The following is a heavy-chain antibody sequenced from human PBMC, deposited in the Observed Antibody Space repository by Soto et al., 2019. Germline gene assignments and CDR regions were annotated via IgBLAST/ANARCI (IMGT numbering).Heavy chain of an antibody. CDR1: GFTFSSYG. CDR2: ISYDGSNK. V-gene: IGHV3-30*18. Sequence: PGGSLRLSCAASGFTFSSYGMHWVRQAPGKGLEWVAVISYDGSNKYYADSVKGRFTISRDNSKNTLYLQMNSLRAEDTAVYYCAKGVAAAGRPRMDALYGMDVWGQGTTVTVSS. CDR3: AKGVAAAGRPRMDALYGMDV. D-gene: IGHD6-13*01. J-gene: IGHJ6*02.